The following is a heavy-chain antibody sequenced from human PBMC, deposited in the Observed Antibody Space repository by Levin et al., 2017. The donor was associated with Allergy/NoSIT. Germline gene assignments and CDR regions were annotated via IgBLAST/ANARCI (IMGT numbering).Heavy chain of an antibody. CDR3: ATGYTTSYYSFVY. Sequence: LSLPCAVSGFTFSTCGMTWVRRAPGKGLEWISSISRTGSRTYYADSVKGRFTISRDNSKNTLSLQMNSLRAEDTAVYHCATGYTTSYYSFVYWGQGALVTVSS. CDR2: ISRTGSRT. CDR1: GFTFSTCG. V-gene: IGHV3-23*01. J-gene: IGHJ4*02. D-gene: IGHD2-2*01.